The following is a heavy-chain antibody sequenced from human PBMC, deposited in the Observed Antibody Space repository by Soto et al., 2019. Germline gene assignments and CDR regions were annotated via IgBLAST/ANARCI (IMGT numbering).Heavy chain of an antibody. CDR3: ARGGIH. Sequence: GGSLRLSCGASGLSVSDNYMGWVRQAPGKGLEWISSISGSGTTNYAESVKGRFTISRDNAHKSLFLEMKDLRVEDTAVYYCARGGIHWGQGTLVTVSS. D-gene: IGHD3-16*01. CDR2: ISGSGTT. V-gene: IGHV3-11*04. J-gene: IGHJ4*02. CDR1: GLSVSDNY.